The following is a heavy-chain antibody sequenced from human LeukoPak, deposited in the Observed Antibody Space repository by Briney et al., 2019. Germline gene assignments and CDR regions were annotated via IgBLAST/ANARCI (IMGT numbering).Heavy chain of an antibody. CDR2: ISGSGGST. CDR3: AKDPTRGAARPDY. Sequence: GSLRLSCAASGFTFSSYAMSLVRQAPGEGLEWVSAISGSGGSTYYADSVKGRFTISRDNSKNTLYLQMNSLRAEDTAAYYCAKDPTRGAARPDYWGQGTLVTVSS. J-gene: IGHJ4*02. V-gene: IGHV3-23*01. D-gene: IGHD6-6*01. CDR1: GFTFSSYA.